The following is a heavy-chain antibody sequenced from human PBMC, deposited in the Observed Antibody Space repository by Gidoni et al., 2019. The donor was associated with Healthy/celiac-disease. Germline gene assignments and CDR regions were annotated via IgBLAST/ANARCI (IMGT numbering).Heavy chain of an antibody. CDR1: GGSISSGSYY. J-gene: IGHJ4*02. V-gene: IGHV4-61*02. D-gene: IGHD4-17*01. Sequence: VQLQESGPGLVKPSQTLSLTCTVSGGSISSGSYYGSWIRQPAGKGLEWIGRIYTSGSTNHNPSLKSRVTISVDTSKNQFSLKLSSVTAADTAVYYCARENYGDYVDYWGQGTLVTVSS. CDR3: ARENYGDYVDY. CDR2: IYTSGST.